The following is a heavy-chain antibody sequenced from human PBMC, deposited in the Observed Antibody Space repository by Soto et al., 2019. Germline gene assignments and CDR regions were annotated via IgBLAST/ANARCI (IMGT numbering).Heavy chain of an antibody. CDR1: GGTFSSYA. CDR2: IIPIFGTA. V-gene: IGHV1-69*06. CDR3: ARDPRGYDFWSGYPTRPNYGMDV. Sequence: SVKVSCKASGGTFSSYAISWVRQAPGQGLEWMGGIIPIFGTANYAQKFQGRVTITADKSTSTAYMELSSLRSEDTAVYYCARDPRGYDFWSGYPTRPNYGMDVWGQGTTVTVSS. D-gene: IGHD3-3*01. J-gene: IGHJ6*02.